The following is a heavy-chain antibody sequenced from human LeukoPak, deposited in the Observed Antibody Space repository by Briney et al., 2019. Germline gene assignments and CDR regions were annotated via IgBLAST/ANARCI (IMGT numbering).Heavy chain of an antibody. J-gene: IGHJ4*02. CDR1: GFTFSSYW. CDR3: ARSYGWLPGGM. CDR2: INSDGSST. D-gene: IGHD5-12*01. V-gene: IGHV3-74*01. Sequence: GGSLRLSCAASGFTFSSYWMHWVRQAPGKGLVWVSRINSDGSSTSYADSVKGRFTISRDNAKNSLHLQMNSLRAEDTAVYYCARSYGWLPGGMWGQGTLVTVSS.